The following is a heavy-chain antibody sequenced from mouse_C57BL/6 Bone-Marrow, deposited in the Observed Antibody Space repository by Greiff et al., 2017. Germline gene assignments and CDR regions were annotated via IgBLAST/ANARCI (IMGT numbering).Heavy chain of an antibody. CDR2: IYPRSGNT. Sequence: QVQLKQSGAELARPGASVKLSCKASGYTFTSYGISWVKQRTGQGLEWIGEIYPRSGNTYYNEKFKGKATLTADKSSSTAYMALRSLTSEDSAVYFCARPRYGFNFDYWGQGTTLTVSS. J-gene: IGHJ2*01. V-gene: IGHV1-81*01. D-gene: IGHD2-2*01. CDR3: ARPRYGFNFDY. CDR1: GYTFTSYG.